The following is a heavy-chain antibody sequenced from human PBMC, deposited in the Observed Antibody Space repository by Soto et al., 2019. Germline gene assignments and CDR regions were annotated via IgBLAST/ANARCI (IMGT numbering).Heavy chain of an antibody. CDR1: GGSISNHY. CDR2: ISYNGNT. Sequence: QVQLQESGPGLVKPSETLSLTCSVSGGSISNHYWSWIRQPPGKGLEWICYISYNGNTNYNPSLKSRVTMSVDTSRNQISLKLTTVTAADTAVYYCTRANWYSEYWGQGTLVTVSS. V-gene: IGHV4-59*11. D-gene: IGHD7-27*01. J-gene: IGHJ4*02. CDR3: TRANWYSEY.